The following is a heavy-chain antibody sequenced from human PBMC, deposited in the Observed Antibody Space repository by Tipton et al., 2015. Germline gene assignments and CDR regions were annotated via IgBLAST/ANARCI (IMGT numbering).Heavy chain of an antibody. Sequence: TLSLTCTVSGGSVSSGGYYWSWIRQPPGKGLEWIGYIYYSGSTNYNPSLKSRLTISVDTSKNQFSLKLSSVTAADTAVYYCARGPTYSDYDSSGYHSRMFYFDDWGQGTLVTVSS. V-gene: IGHV4-61*08. CDR1: GGSVSSGGYY. D-gene: IGHD3-22*01. CDR2: IYYSGST. CDR3: ARGPTYSDYDSSGYHSRMFYFDD. J-gene: IGHJ4*02.